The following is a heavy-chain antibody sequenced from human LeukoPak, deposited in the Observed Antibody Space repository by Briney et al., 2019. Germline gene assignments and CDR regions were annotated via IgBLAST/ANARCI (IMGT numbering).Heavy chain of an antibody. J-gene: IGHJ4*02. D-gene: IGHD3-3*01. CDR1: GGSISSYY. CDR2: IYYSGST. V-gene: IGHV4-59*01. CDR3: ARGSPTYYDFWSGYSGGDAFDI. Sequence: SETLSLTCTVSGGSISSYYWGWIRQPPGKGLEWIGYIYYSGSTNYNPSLKSRVTISVDTSKNQFSLKLSSVTAADTAVYYCARGSPTYYDFWSGYSGGDAFDIWGQGTLVTVSS.